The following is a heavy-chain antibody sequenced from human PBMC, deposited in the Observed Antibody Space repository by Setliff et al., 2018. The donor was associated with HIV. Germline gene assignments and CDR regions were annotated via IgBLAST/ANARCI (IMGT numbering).Heavy chain of an antibody. CDR3: ARGLGGYYSYFDY. D-gene: IGHD3-3*01. CDR2: ITHSGST. V-gene: IGHV4-34*01. J-gene: IGHJ4*02. CDR1: GGSLSSQYWSGHY. Sequence: SETLSLTCGVYGGSLSSQYWSGHYWSWIRQPPGKGLEWIGEITHSGSTNYNPSLKSRVTISVEMSKKQFSLKLSSVTAADTAMYYCARGLGGYYSYFDYWGQGTLVTVSS.